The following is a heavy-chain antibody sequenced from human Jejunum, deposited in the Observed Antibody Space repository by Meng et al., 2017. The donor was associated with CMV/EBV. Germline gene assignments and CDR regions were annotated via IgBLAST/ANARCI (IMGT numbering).Heavy chain of an antibody. Sequence: GYTFTGYYIHWVRQAPGQGLEWMGIINPSGGRAHYAQRFQGRVTMTRDTSTTTVYMELSSLRSADTAVYYCARDWETYGSGGYYYDYWGQGTLVTVSS. CDR1: GYTFTGYY. CDR2: INPSGGRA. V-gene: IGHV1-46*01. D-gene: IGHD3-22*01. CDR3: ARDWETYGSGGYYYDY. J-gene: IGHJ4*02.